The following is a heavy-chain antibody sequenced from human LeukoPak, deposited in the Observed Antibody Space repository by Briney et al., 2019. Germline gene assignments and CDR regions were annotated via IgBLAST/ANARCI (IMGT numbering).Heavy chain of an antibody. V-gene: IGHV4-59*01. Sequence: SETLSLTCTVSGGSISSYYWGWIRQPPGKGLEYIAYIHYSGSTNYNPSLKSRVTISVDTSKNQFSLRLTSVTAADTAVYYCARISAAAVEPWGKGTTVTISS. CDR3: ARISAAAVEP. D-gene: IGHD6-13*01. J-gene: IGHJ6*04. CDR1: GGSISSYY. CDR2: IHYSGST.